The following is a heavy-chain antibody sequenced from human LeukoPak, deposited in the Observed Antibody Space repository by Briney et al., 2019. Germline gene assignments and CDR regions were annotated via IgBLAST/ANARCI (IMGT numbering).Heavy chain of an antibody. CDR3: ARELRYDNSDSGAF. J-gene: IGHJ3*01. V-gene: IGHV4-61*02. CDR1: GDFIRRGSYF. D-gene: IGHD3-22*01. Sequence: SQTLSLTCTVSGDFIRRGSYFWNWIRQPAGKGLEWIGRISTSETNDNPSFKSRVTMSIDTSKNQFSLKLSSVTAADTAMYYCARELRYDNSDSGAFWGQGTVVTVSS. CDR2: ISTSET.